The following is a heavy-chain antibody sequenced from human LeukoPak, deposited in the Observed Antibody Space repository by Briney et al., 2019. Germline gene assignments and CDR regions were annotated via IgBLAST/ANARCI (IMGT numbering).Heavy chain of an antibody. Sequence: GGSLRLSCAASGFTSSSYSMNWVRQAPGKGLEWVSSISSSSSYIYYAYSVKGRLTISRDNAKNSLYLQMNSLRAEDTAVYYCAIAGPMVRGVTSFDYWGQGTLVTVSS. V-gene: IGHV3-21*01. CDR3: AIAGPMVRGVTSFDY. CDR1: GFTSSSYS. J-gene: IGHJ4*02. CDR2: ISSSSSYI. D-gene: IGHD3-10*01.